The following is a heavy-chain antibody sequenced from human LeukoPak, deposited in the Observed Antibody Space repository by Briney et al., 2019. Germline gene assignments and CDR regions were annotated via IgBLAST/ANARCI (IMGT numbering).Heavy chain of an antibody. Sequence: GGSLRLSCAASGFTFSGYPMHWVRQAPGKGLDWVAVTSYDGSSKYYADSVKGRFTISGDNSKNTLYLQMNSLRPEDAAVYYCARERLWSFDYWGQGTLVTVSS. J-gene: IGHJ4*02. CDR3: ARERLWSFDY. CDR1: GFTFSGYP. CDR2: TSYDGSSK. D-gene: IGHD3-10*01. V-gene: IGHV3-30*04.